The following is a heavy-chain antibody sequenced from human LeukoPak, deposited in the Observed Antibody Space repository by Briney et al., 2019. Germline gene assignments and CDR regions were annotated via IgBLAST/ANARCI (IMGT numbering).Heavy chain of an antibody. CDR3: AKDRSCINDVCHGDVDY. CDR2: ISGSGSST. V-gene: IGHV3-23*01. Sequence: PGGSLRLSWAAAGFFFSSYAMSWVRQAAGRGLWWVSTISGSGSSTIYANSVKARFTISRDDSKNTVYLQISSLRAEDTAVYYCAKDRSCINDVCHGDVDYWGQGTLVTVSS. J-gene: IGHJ4*02. CDR1: GFFFSSYA. D-gene: IGHD2-8*01.